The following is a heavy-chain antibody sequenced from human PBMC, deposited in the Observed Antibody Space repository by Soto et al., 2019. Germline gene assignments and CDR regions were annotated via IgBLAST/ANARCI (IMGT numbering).Heavy chain of an antibody. V-gene: IGHV1-46*01. Sequence: QVQLMQSGAEVKKPGASVKVSCKASGDTFTDYYIHWVRQAPGQGLEWMGTVNPIGGHTTYAQHFLGRVTMTRDTSTSTLYMELTSLTSADTAVYYCARGGHVVVVTAALDYWGQGTLVTVSS. CDR3: ARGGHVVVVTAALDY. D-gene: IGHD2-21*02. CDR1: GDTFTDYY. J-gene: IGHJ4*02. CDR2: VNPIGGHT.